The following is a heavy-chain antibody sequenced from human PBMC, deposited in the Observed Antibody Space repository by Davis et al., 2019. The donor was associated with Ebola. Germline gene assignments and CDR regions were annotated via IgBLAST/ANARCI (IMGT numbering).Heavy chain of an antibody. Sequence: PGGSLRLSCAAGGFTFSHAYLSWVRQGPGKGLEWVANIKQDGSKKNYVDSVKDRFTISRDNAKNSLFLQMNNLRADDTAVYYCAAELTGDAFDVRGRGTMVTVPS. J-gene: IGHJ3*01. CDR2: IKQDGSKK. D-gene: IGHD3-9*01. CDR3: AAELTGDAFDV. CDR1: GFTFSHAY. V-gene: IGHV3-7*03.